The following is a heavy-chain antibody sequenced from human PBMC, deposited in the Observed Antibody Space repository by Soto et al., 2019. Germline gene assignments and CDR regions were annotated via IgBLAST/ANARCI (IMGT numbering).Heavy chain of an antibody. J-gene: IGHJ4*02. V-gene: IGHV1-69*13. CDR2: ISPMFDSA. Sequence: VTFSCTPSARAFWSYTIYWVRKAPGQGHEWMGGISPMFDSANYAQKFQGRVMITADKSTTMAYMVPSSLASEDRAVYYSAIKKNDCEASGWYYDYWGQGTLVNVAS. CDR1: ARAFWSYT. CDR3: AIKKNDCEASGWYYDY. D-gene: IGHD6-13*01.